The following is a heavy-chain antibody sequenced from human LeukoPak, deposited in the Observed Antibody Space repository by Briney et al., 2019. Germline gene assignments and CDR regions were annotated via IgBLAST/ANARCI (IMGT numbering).Heavy chain of an antibody. Sequence: LSLTCTVSGGSISSSSYYWGWIRQPPGKGLEWIGYIYHSGSTYYNPSLKSRVTISVDRSKNQFSLKLSSVTAADTAVYYCARAGGYPWFGESHAFDIWGQGTMVTVSS. D-gene: IGHD3-10*01. V-gene: IGHV4-30-2*01. CDR1: GGSISSSSYY. J-gene: IGHJ3*02. CDR3: ARAGGYPWFGESHAFDI. CDR2: IYHSGST.